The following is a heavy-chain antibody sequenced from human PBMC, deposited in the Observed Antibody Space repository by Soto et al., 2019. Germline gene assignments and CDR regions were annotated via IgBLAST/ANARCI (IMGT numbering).Heavy chain of an antibody. J-gene: IGHJ6*02. D-gene: IGHD5-18*01. V-gene: IGHV1-69*13. CDR1: GVSFSSCS. Sequence: ASVKVSCKASGVSFSSCSISWVRQAPGQGLEWMGGIIPIFGTANYAQKFQGRVTITADESTSTAYMELSSLRSEDTAVYYCARGLGDTAMADPSLGYYYYGMDVWGQGTTVTVSS. CDR3: ARGLGDTAMADPSLGYYYYGMDV. CDR2: IIPIFGTA.